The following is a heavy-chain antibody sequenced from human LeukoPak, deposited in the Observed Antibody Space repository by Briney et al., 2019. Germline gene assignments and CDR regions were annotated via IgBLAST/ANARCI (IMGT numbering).Heavy chain of an antibody. CDR1: GFTFSSYG. Sequence: PGGSLRLSCAASGFTFSSYGMNWVRQAPGKGLEWISYISSRSSTIYYADSVKGRFTISRDNAENSLFLQMNSLRDEDTAVYYCARGCSGGSCFGDFDYWGQGTLGTVSS. CDR2: ISSRSSTI. D-gene: IGHD2-15*01. CDR3: ARGCSGGSCFGDFDY. V-gene: IGHV3-48*02. J-gene: IGHJ4*02.